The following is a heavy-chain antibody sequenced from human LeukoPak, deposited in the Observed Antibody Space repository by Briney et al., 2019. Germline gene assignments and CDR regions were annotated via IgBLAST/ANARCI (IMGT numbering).Heavy chain of an antibody. CDR1: GGSISSGDYY. V-gene: IGHV4-30-4*01. Sequence: SETLSLTCTVSGGSISSGDYYWSWIRQPPGKGPEWIGYIYYSGGTYYNPSLTSRVTISVDTSKNQFSLKLSSVTAADTAVYYCASGDNDPLFDYWGQGTLVTVSS. J-gene: IGHJ4*02. CDR3: ASGDNDPLFDY. D-gene: IGHD1-1*01. CDR2: IYYSGGT.